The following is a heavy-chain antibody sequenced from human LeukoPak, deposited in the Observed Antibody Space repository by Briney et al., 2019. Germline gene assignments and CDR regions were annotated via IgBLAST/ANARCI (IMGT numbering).Heavy chain of an antibody. CDR2: INPDSGVT. J-gene: IGHJ4*02. CDR1: GYTFTGSY. CDR3: ARDFGSSSAWYEFDY. V-gene: IGHV1-2*02. Sequence: ASVKVSCKASGYTFTGSYIHWVRQAPGQRLEWMGWINPDSGVTKYARNFQGRVTMTRDTSISTASMEMRSLKSDDTAVYYCARDFGSSSAWYEFDYWGQGTLVTVSS. D-gene: IGHD6-19*01.